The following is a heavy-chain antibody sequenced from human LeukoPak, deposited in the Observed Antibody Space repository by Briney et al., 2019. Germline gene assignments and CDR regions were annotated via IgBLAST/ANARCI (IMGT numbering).Heavy chain of an antibody. Sequence: SETLSLTCTVSGGSISSYYWSWIWQPPGKGLEWIGYIYYSGSTNYNPSLKSRVTISVDTSKNQFSLKLSSVTAADTAVYYCARGGQYCSSTSCYVYYGMDVWGKGTTVTVSS. CDR2: IYYSGST. CDR1: GGSISSYY. J-gene: IGHJ6*04. CDR3: ARGGQYCSSTSCYVYYGMDV. V-gene: IGHV4-59*01. D-gene: IGHD2-2*01.